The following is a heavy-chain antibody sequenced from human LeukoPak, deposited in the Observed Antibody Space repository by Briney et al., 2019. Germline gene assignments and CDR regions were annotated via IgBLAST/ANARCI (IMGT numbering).Heavy chain of an antibody. CDR3: ARATYCSGDSCYSGIFDY. CDR1: GDSVSIYY. CDR2: IYYRGNT. J-gene: IGHJ4*02. Sequence: PSATLSLTCTVSGDSVSIYYWSWIRQPPGQGLEWIEYIYYRGNTNYNPSLKRRVTMAVDTSKNQFSLKLSSVTAADTAVYYCARATYCSGDSCYSGIFDYWGQGTLVTVSS. D-gene: IGHD2-15*01. V-gene: IGHV4-59*02.